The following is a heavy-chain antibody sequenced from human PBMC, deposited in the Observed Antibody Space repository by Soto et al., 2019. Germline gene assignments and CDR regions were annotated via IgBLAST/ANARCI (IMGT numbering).Heavy chain of an antibody. D-gene: IGHD3-22*01. CDR3: ATVPYYFDTSGNYLDY. Sequence: QMHLVQSGPEVKKPGTSVKVSCKASGFPFTSSAVQWVRQARGQRLEWIGWIALGSGSTNSAQKFQERVTITRDMSTSTVYMELSSLRSEDTAMYYCATVPYYFDTSGNYLDYWGQGTLVTVSS. CDR1: GFPFTSSA. V-gene: IGHV1-58*01. CDR2: IALGSGST. J-gene: IGHJ4*02.